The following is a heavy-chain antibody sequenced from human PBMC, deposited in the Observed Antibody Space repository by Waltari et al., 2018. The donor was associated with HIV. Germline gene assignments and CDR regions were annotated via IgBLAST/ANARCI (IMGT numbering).Heavy chain of an antibody. Sequence: MVESGGDSVQPGGSLRLSCVASGFPFSNYWMSWVRQAPGKGPVWVANIKQEGAEEYSVESVRGRFTIYRDNAKSSRYLQMTSLRAEDTAVYYCASHRYSGYDKYFYYDYGMDVWGQGTTVTVSS. V-gene: IGHV3-7*01. CDR2: IKQEGAEE. CDR1: GFPFSNYW. J-gene: IGHJ6*02. CDR3: ASHRYSGYDKYFYYDYGMDV. D-gene: IGHD1-26*01.